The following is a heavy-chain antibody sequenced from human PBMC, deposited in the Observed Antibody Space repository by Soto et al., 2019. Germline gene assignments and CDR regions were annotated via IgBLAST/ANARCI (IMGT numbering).Heavy chain of an antibody. J-gene: IGHJ4*02. CDR3: AHRVLRAVFGLVTTTASDFDF. CDR2: IYWYDDK. D-gene: IGHD3-3*01. V-gene: IGHV2-5*01. Sequence: QITLKESGPTVVKPTETLTLTCTFYGFSMTNSGLGVGWVRQSPGKAPQWLALIYWYDDKRYSTSLNSRLISTKDTSKNQVVLTMANVDPADTATYYCAHRVLRAVFGLVTTTASDFDFWGQGTPVVVSS. CDR1: GFSMTNSGLG.